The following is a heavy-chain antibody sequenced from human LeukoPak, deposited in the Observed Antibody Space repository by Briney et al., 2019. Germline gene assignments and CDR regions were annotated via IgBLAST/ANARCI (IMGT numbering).Heavy chain of an antibody. CDR1: GGTFSSYA. CDR2: IIPIFGTP. J-gene: IGHJ4*02. V-gene: IGHV1-69*13. D-gene: IGHD6-13*01. CDR3: AREPIIAAAGYFDY. Sequence: ASVKVSCKASGGTFSSYAISWVRQAPGQGLEWMGGIIPIFGTPNYAQKFQGRVTIIADESTSTAYMELSSLRSEDTAVYYCAREPIIAAAGYFDYWGQGTLVTVSS.